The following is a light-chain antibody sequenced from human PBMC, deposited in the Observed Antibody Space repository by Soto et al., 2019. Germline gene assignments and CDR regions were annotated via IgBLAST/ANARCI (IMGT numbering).Light chain of an antibody. V-gene: IGKV1-9*01. CDR3: QQLNNYPLT. J-gene: IGKJ5*01. Sequence: IQLTQSPSSLSASVGDRVTITCRASQGISSYLAWYQQKPGKAPKLLIYSASTLQGGVLSRFSGSGSGTDFTLTISSLQPEDFATYYCQQLNNYPLTFGQGTRLEIK. CDR1: QGISSY. CDR2: SAS.